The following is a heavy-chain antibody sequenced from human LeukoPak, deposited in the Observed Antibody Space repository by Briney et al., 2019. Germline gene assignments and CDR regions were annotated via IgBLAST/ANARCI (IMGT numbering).Heavy chain of an antibody. V-gene: IGHV3-15*01. J-gene: IGHJ4*02. Sequence: GGSLRLSCATSGFTFSDAWMSWGRQAPGKGLEWVGRIKSKTDGGTTDYAAPVKGRFTISRDDSKNTLSLQMNSLKIEDTAVYYCTTDYGSGSYFPDYWGQGTLVTVSS. CDR1: GFTFSDAW. CDR3: TTDYGSGSYFPDY. CDR2: IKSKTDGGTT. D-gene: IGHD3-10*01.